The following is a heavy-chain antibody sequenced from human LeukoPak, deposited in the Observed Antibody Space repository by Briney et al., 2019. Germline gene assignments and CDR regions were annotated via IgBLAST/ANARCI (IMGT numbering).Heavy chain of an antibody. CDR1: GFAFSTYS. V-gene: IGHV3-21*01. CDR3: ARVLSGCETTRCELDY. CDR2: ISSRSTYI. Sequence: GGSLRLSCAASGFAFSTYSMNWVRQAPGKGMGWVSSISSRSTYIYYADSVKGRVTISRDNAKNSLYLQMNSLRAEDTAVYYCARVLSGCETTRCELDYWGQGTLVTVSS. J-gene: IGHJ4*02. D-gene: IGHD1-26*01.